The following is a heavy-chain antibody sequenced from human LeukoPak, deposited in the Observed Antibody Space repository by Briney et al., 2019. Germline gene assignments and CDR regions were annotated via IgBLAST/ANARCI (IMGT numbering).Heavy chain of an antibody. J-gene: IGHJ4*02. CDR2: ISGSGGST. Sequence: GRSLRLSCAASGFTFSSYGMHWVRQAPGKGLEWVSAISGSGGSTYYADSVEGRFTISRDNSKNTLYLQMNSLRAEDTAVYYCAKTYYYDSSGYLNWGQGTLVTVSS. CDR3: AKTYYYDSSGYLN. D-gene: IGHD3-22*01. V-gene: IGHV3-23*01. CDR1: GFTFSSYG.